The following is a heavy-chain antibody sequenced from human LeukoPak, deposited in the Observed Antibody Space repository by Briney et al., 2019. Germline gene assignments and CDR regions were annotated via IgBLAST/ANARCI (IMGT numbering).Heavy chain of an antibody. J-gene: IGHJ3*02. V-gene: IGHV4-38-2*01. Sequence: PSETLSLTCAVSGYSISSGYYWGWIRQPPGKGLEWIGRIYTSGSTNYNPSLKSRVTMSVDTSKNQFSLKLSSVTAADTAVYYCARVSPTGHDAFDIWGQGTMVTVSS. CDR3: ARVSPTGHDAFDI. CDR1: GYSISSGYY. CDR2: IYTSGST.